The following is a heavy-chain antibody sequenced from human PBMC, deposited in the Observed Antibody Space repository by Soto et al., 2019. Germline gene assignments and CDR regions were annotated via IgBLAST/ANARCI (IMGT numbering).Heavy chain of an antibody. Sequence: QVQLVQSGAEVKKPGASVKVSCKASGYTFTGYYMHWVRQAPGQGLEWMGWINPNSGGTNYAQKFQGWVTMTRDTSISTAYREVSRLRSDDTAVYCWARGRKLPGGGGMDVWGQGTTVTVSS. V-gene: IGHV1-2*04. CDR1: GYTFTGYY. CDR2: INPNSGGT. CDR3: ARGRKLPGGGGMDV. J-gene: IGHJ6*02. D-gene: IGHD2-15*01.